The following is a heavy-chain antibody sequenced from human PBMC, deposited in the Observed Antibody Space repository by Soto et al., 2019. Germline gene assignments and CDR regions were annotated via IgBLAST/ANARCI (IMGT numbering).Heavy chain of an antibody. J-gene: IGHJ1*01. CDR2: IKSKTDGGTT. D-gene: IGHD6-19*01. CDR1: GFTFSNAW. CDR3: TTDTGYSSGWYGYFQH. V-gene: IGHV3-15*01. Sequence: GGSLRLSCAASGFTFSNAWMSWVRQAPGKGLEWVGRIKSKTDGGTTDYAAPVKGRFTISRDDSKNTLYLQMNSLKTEDTAVYYCTTDTGYSSGWYGYFQHWGQGTLVTVSS.